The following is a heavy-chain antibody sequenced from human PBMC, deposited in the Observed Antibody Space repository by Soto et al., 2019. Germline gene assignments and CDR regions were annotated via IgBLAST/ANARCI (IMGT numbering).Heavy chain of an antibody. D-gene: IGHD4-17*01. Sequence: GGSLRLSCAASGFTFSSYGMHWVRQAPGKGLEWVAVIWYDGSNKYYADSVKGRFTISRDNSKNTLYLQMNSLRAEDTAVYYCARDLSVTYYYFDYWGQGTLVTVSS. J-gene: IGHJ4*02. CDR1: GFTFSSYG. V-gene: IGHV3-33*01. CDR2: IWYDGSNK. CDR3: ARDLSVTYYYFDY.